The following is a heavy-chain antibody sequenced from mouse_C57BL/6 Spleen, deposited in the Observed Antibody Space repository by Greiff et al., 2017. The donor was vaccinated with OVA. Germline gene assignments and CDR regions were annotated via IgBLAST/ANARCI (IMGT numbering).Heavy chain of an antibody. CDR2: ISSGSSTI. J-gene: IGHJ2*01. D-gene: IGHD4-1*01. CDR1: GFTFSDYG. V-gene: IGHV5-17*01. CDR3: AREGLGDYFDY. Sequence: DVMLVESGGGLVKPGGSLKLSCAASGFTFSDYGMHWVRQAPEKGLEWVAYISSGSSTIYYADTVKGRFTISRDNAKNTLFLQMTSLRSEDTAMYYCAREGLGDYFDYWGQGTTLTVSS.